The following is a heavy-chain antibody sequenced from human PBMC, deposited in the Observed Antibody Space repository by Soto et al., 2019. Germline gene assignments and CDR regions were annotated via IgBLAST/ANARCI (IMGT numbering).Heavy chain of an antibody. Sequence: GGSLRLSCAASGFTFSSYAMSWVRQAPGKGLEWVSAIGGSGGSTYYADSVKGRFTISRDNSKNTLYLQMNSLRAEDTAVYYCAKDKYSSSWSVGAWFDPWGQGTLVTVSS. J-gene: IGHJ5*02. CDR3: AKDKYSSSWSVGAWFDP. CDR2: IGGSGGST. V-gene: IGHV3-23*01. D-gene: IGHD6-13*01. CDR1: GFTFSSYA.